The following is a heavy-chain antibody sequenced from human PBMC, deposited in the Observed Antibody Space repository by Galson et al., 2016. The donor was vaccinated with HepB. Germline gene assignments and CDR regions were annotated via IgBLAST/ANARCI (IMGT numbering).Heavy chain of an antibody. CDR2: VKSKGAGGAT. D-gene: IGHD6-13*01. Sequence: SLRLSCAASVFTFTNAWMSWVRQAPGKGLEWVARVKSKGAGGATDYAAPVKGRFTISSDDSKNTVYMQMNSLKTEDTAVYYCTTELGASYRSKNWFDPWGQGTLVTVSS. CDR3: TTELGASYRSKNWFDP. CDR1: VFTFTNAW. V-gene: IGHV3-15*01. J-gene: IGHJ5*02.